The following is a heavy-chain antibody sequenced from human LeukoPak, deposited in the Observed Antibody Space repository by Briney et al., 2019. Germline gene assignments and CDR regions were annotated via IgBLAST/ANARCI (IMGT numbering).Heavy chain of an antibody. CDR2: IDPSDSYT. J-gene: IGHJ6*04. CDR1: GYSFTSYR. Sequence: GESLTISCKGSGYSFTSYRISWVRQMPGEGLEWMGRIDPSDSYTNYSPSFQGHVTISADKSISTAYLQWSSLKASDTAMYYCARGRVPPAYYYGMDVWGKGTTVTVSS. CDR3: ARGRVPPAYYYGMDV. D-gene: IGHD3-10*01. V-gene: IGHV5-10-1*01.